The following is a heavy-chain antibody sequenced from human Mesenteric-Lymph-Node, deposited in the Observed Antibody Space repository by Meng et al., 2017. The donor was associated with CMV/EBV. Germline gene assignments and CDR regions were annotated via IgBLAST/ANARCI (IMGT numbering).Heavy chain of an antibody. Sequence: GESLKISCAASGFTFANAWMSWVRQAPGKGLEWVARIRNGGGTIEYAAPVRGRFSISRDDSYNTLYLQMNSLKTEDTAIYYCATDRPEVLAQMDYWGQGTLVTVSS. CDR1: GFTFANAW. CDR3: ATDRPEVLAQMDY. J-gene: IGHJ4*02. CDR2: IRNGGGTI. V-gene: IGHV3-15*01. D-gene: IGHD3-3*02.